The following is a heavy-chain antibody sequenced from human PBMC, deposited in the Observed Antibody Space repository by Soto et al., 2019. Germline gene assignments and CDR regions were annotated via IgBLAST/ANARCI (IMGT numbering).Heavy chain of an antibody. CDR2: ISGSGGST. CDR3: AKVRVGYTGFPRNWFDP. V-gene: IGHV3-23*01. CDR1: GFTFSSYA. D-gene: IGHD2-2*02. J-gene: IGHJ5*02. Sequence: GGSLRLSCAASGFTFSSYAMSWVRQAPGKGLKWVSAISGSGGSTYYANTVKGRFTISRDNSKNTLYLQMNSLRAEDTAVYYCAKVRVGYTGFPRNWFDPWGQGTLVTVSS.